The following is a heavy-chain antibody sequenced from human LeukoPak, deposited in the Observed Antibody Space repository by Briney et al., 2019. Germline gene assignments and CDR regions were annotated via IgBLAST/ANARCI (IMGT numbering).Heavy chain of an antibody. CDR3: ARGVDYYGV. CDR2: INHSGGT. J-gene: IGHJ4*02. CDR1: GFTFSSYG. Sequence: KSGGSLRLSCAASGFTFSSYGMHWVRQPPVKGLEWIGEINHSGGTNYNPSLKSRVTISVDTSKKQFSLKLSSVTAADTAVYYCARGVDYYGVWGQGTLVTVSS. V-gene: IGHV4-34*01. D-gene: IGHD3-10*01.